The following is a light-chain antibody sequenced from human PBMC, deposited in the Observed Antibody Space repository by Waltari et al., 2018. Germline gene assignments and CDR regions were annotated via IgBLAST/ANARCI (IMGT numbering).Light chain of an antibody. CDR3: QHYVRLPAT. J-gene: IGKJ1*01. CDR1: QIVSRT. V-gene: IGKV3-20*01. Sequence: IVFTQSPVTLSLSPGERATPSCRASQIVSRTLAWYQQKPGQAPKLLIYGASIRATGIPDRFTGSGSGTDFSLTISSLEPEDFAIYFCQHYVRLPATFGQGTKVEIK. CDR2: GAS.